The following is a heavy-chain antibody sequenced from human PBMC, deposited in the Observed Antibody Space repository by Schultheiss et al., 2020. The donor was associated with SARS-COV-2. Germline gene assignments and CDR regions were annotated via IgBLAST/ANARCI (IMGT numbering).Heavy chain of an antibody. J-gene: IGHJ4*02. D-gene: IGHD2-8*02. V-gene: IGHV1-18*01. CDR3: ARLVPYPPEY. CDR1: GGTFSSYA. Sequence: ASVKVSCKASGGTFSSYAISWVRQAPGQGLEWMGWISAYNGNTKYAQKFQGRVTMTEDTSTDTAYMELSSLRAEDTAVYYCARLVPYPPEYWGQGTLVTVSS. CDR2: ISAYNGNT.